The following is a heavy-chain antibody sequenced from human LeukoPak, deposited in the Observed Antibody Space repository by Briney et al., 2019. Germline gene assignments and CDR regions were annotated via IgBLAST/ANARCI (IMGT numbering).Heavy chain of an antibody. CDR2: IYSGGTT. CDR1: GFTVSSNY. V-gene: IGHV3-66*01. D-gene: IGHD6-13*01. J-gene: IGHJ4*02. Sequence: GGSLRLSCAASGFTVSSNYMSWVRQAPGEGLEWVSLIYSGGTTYYADSVKGRFTTSRDNSKNTLYLQMDSLRAEDTALYYCAREVSSWYYFDYWGQGTLVTVSS. CDR3: AREVSSWYYFDY.